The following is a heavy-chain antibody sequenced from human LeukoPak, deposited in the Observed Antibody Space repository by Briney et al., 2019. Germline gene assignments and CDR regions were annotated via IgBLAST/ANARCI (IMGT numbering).Heavy chain of an antibody. Sequence: GGSLRLSCSASGFAFSGFAMGWVRQAPGKGLEWVSSISGSGGNTYYADSVEGRFTVSRDNSKNTLYLQMNSLRAEDTALYYCARGRGGDYVPSRFDYWGQGTLVTVSS. CDR3: ARGRGGDYVPSRFDY. V-gene: IGHV3-23*01. J-gene: IGHJ4*02. CDR1: GFAFSGFA. D-gene: IGHD4-17*01. CDR2: ISGSGGNT.